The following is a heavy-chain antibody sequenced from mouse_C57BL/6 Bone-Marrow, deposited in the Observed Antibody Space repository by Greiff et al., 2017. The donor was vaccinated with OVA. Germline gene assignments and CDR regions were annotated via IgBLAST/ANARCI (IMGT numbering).Heavy chain of an antibody. J-gene: IGHJ1*03. D-gene: IGHD1-1*01. CDR3: ARSRDYYYGSSYDWYFDV. V-gene: IGHV1-53*01. Sequence: QVQLKQPGTELVKPGASVKLSCKASGYTFTSYWMHWVKQRPGQGLEWIGNINPSNGGTNYNEKFKSKATLTVDKSSSTAYMQLSSLTSEDSAVYYCARSRDYYYGSSYDWYFDVWGTGTTVTVSS. CDR1: GYTFTSYW. CDR2: INPSNGGT.